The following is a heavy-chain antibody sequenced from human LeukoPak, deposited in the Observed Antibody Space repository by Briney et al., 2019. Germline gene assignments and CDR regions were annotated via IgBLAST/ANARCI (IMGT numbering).Heavy chain of an antibody. D-gene: IGHD5-12*01. J-gene: IGHJ4*02. Sequence: PGRSLRLSCAASGFTFSSYAMSWVRQAPGKGLEWVSAISGSGGTTYYADSVKGRFTISRDNSKNALFLQMNSLRAEDTALYYCAKAVGGYDYDNWGQGTLVTVSS. CDR2: ISGSGGTT. V-gene: IGHV3-23*01. CDR1: GFTFSSYA. CDR3: AKAVGGYDYDN.